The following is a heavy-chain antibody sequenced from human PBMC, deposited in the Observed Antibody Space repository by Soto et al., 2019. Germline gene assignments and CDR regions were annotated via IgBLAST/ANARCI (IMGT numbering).Heavy chain of an antibody. CDR2: IWYDGSNK. V-gene: IGHV3-30*02. CDR1: GFTFSSYG. D-gene: IGHD5-18*01. CDR3: AKVGNPWIQLPYYFDY. Sequence: PGGSLRLSCAASGFTFSSYGMHWVRQAPGKGLEWVAVIWYDGSNKYYADSVKGRFTISRDNSKNTLYLQMNSLRAEDTAVYYCAKVGNPWIQLPYYFDYWGQGTLVTVSS. J-gene: IGHJ4*02.